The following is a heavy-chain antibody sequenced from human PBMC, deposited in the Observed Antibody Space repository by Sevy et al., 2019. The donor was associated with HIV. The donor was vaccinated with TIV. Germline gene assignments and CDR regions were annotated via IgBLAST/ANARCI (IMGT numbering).Heavy chain of an antibody. V-gene: IGHV3-74*01. Sequence: GGSLRLSCAASGFTFSSYWMHWVRQAPGKGLVWVSRINSDGSSTSYADSVKGRFTISRDNAKNTLYLQMNSLGAEDTAGYYCARAVYSSGSSLDYWGQGTLVTVSS. J-gene: IGHJ4*02. CDR1: GFTFSSYW. CDR2: INSDGSST. D-gene: IGHD6-19*01. CDR3: ARAVYSSGSSLDY.